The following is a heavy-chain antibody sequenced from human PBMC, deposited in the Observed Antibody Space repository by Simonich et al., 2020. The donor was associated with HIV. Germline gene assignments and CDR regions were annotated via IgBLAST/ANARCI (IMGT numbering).Heavy chain of an antibody. CDR3: ARHLGLAGSNWFDA. V-gene: IGHV4-34*01. J-gene: IGHJ5*02. CDR2: INHSGNT. D-gene: IGHD6-19*01. Sequence: QVQLQQWGAGLLKPSETLSLTCAVYGVSFSDYYWSWIRQSPGQGLEWIGEINHSGNTNSNPSLKSRVTMSVDTSKNQFSLKLNSVTAADTAVYYCARHLGLAGSNWFDAWGQGTLVTVFS. CDR1: GVSFSDYY.